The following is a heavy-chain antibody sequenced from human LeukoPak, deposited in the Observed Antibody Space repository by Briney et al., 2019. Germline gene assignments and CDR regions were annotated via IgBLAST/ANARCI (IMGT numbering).Heavy chain of an antibody. D-gene: IGHD3-10*01. V-gene: IGHV3-30*02. CDR2: IRYDGINK. Sequence: GGSLRLSCAASGFTFSSDDMHWVRQAPGKGLEWVAFIRYDGINKYYADSLKGRFTISRDNSKNTLYLQMNSLRAEDTAVYYCAKDYYGSGRAFYFDYWGQGTLVTVSS. J-gene: IGHJ4*02. CDR1: GFTFSSDD. CDR3: AKDYYGSGRAFYFDY.